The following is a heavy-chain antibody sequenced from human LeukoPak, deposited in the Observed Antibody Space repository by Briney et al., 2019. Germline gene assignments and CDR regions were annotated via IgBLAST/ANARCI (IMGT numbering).Heavy chain of an antibody. CDR1: GFTFSSYS. J-gene: IGHJ4*01. CDR3: ARENQGYCSSTSCSYFDS. CDR2: ISSSSSTI. V-gene: IGHV3-48*01. Sequence: PGGSLRPSCAASGFTFSSYSMNWVRQAPGKGLEWVSYISSSSSTIYYVDSVKGRFTISRDNAKNSLYLQVNSLRAEDTAVYYCARENQGYCSSTSCSYFDSWGHGTLVTVSS. D-gene: IGHD2-2*01.